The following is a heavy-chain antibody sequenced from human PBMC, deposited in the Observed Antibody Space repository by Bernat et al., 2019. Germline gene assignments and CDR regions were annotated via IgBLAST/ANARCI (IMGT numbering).Heavy chain of an antibody. CDR3: AREPRNTSGRYPDLDD. V-gene: IGHV1-18*04. CDR1: GYTFTSHS. D-gene: IGHD6-19*01. Sequence: QVQLVQSGAEVKKPGASVKVSCKASGYTFTSHSIIWVRQAPGQGLEWMGWISNYNGDKKYAQNFQGRVTMTTDTSTTTAYMEMSSRRADDTAVEDCAREPRNTSGRYPDLDDGGQGTRVTGSA. CDR2: ISNYNGDK. J-gene: IGHJ4*02.